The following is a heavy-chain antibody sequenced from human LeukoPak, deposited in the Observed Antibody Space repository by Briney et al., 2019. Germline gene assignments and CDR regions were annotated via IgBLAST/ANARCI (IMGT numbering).Heavy chain of an antibody. CDR2: IRSKAYGGTT. Sequence: GRSLRLFCTASGFTFGDYAMSWVRQAPGKGLEWVGFIRSKAYGGTTEYAASVKGRFTISRDDSKSIAYLQMNSLKTEDTAVYYCTSGTTVTTGRYYYGMDVWGKGTTVTVSS. CDR1: GFTFGDYA. V-gene: IGHV3-49*04. D-gene: IGHD4-17*01. J-gene: IGHJ6*04. CDR3: TSGTTVTTGRYYYGMDV.